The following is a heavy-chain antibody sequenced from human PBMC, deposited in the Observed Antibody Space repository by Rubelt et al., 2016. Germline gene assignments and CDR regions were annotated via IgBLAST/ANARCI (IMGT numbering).Heavy chain of an antibody. D-gene: IGHD3-16*02. CDR3: SRGGGQLWFGYYFDY. CDR2: VYYSGST. Sequence: QLQLQESGPGLVKPSETLSPTCTVSGGSISSSNYYWGWIRQPPGKGLESIGNVYYSGSTYYNPSLKSRVTISVDTSKNQYSLNLNSVTAAETAVCYCSRGGGQLWFGYYFDYWGQGALVTVSS. V-gene: IGHV4-39*07. CDR1: GGSISSSNYY. J-gene: IGHJ4*02.